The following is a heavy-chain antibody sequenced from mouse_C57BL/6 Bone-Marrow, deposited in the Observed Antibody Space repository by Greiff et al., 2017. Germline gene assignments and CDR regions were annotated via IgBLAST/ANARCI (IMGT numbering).Heavy chain of an antibody. V-gene: IGHV1-85*01. CDR3: ARENYDYGAWFAY. Sequence: QVQLQQSGPELVKPGASVKLSCKASGFTFTSYDINWVKQRPGQGLEWIGWIYPRGGSTKYNEKFKGKATLTVDTSSSTAYMELHSLTSEDSAVYFGARENYDYGAWFAYWGQGTLVTVSA. CDR1: GFTFTSYD. D-gene: IGHD2-4*01. J-gene: IGHJ3*01. CDR2: IYPRGGST.